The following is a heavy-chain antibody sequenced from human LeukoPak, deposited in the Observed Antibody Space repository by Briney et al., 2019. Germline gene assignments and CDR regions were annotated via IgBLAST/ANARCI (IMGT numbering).Heavy chain of an antibody. D-gene: IGHD1-26*01. J-gene: IGHJ4*02. V-gene: IGHV3-15*01. CDR2: IKSKTDGGTT. CDR1: GFTFSNAW. Sequence: GGSLRLSCAASGFTFSNAWMSWVRQAPGKGLEWVGRIKSKTDGGTTDYAAPVKGRFTISRDDSKNTLYLQMNSLKTEDTAVYYCTTVSYPTTGPFDYWGQGTLVTVSS. CDR3: TTVSYPTTGPFDY.